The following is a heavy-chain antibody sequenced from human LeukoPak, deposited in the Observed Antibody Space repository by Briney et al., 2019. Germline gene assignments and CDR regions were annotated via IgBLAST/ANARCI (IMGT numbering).Heavy chain of an antibody. CDR2: IYYSGST. CDR3: ARAVSGDFDY. CDR1: GGSISSHY. Sequence: SETLSLTCTVSGGSISSHYWSWIRQPPGKGLEWIGYIYYSGSTNYNPSLKSRVTISVDTSKNQFPLKLSSVTAADTAVYYCARAVSGDFDYWGQGTLVTVSS. J-gene: IGHJ4*02. D-gene: IGHD1-26*01. V-gene: IGHV4-59*11.